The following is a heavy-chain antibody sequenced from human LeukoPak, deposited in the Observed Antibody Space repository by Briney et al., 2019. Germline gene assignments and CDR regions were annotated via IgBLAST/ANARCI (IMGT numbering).Heavy chain of an antibody. Sequence: GGSLTLSCAASGFTFSYHWMTWVRQAPGKGLEWVANIKNDGAVKNYVDSVKGRFTISRDNAKNSLYLQMNSLGAEDTAVYYCAKDSYSKGDFWGQGVLVTVSS. CDR1: GFTFSYHW. CDR2: IKNDGAVK. D-gene: IGHD6-13*01. J-gene: IGHJ4*02. V-gene: IGHV3-7*01. CDR3: AKDSYSKGDF.